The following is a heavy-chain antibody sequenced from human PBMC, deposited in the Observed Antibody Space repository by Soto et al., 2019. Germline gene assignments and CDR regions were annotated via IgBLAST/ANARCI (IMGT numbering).Heavy chain of an antibody. Sequence: QVQLQESGPGLVKPSETLSLTCTVSGGSISSYYWSWIRQPPGKGLEWIGYIYYSGSTNYNPSLKSRVTISVDTSKNQFSLKLSSVTAADTAVYYCARDRYYDFWSGYEYYYYGMDVWGQGTTVTVSS. J-gene: IGHJ6*02. V-gene: IGHV4-59*01. D-gene: IGHD3-3*01. CDR3: ARDRYYDFWSGYEYYYYGMDV. CDR1: GGSISSYY. CDR2: IYYSGST.